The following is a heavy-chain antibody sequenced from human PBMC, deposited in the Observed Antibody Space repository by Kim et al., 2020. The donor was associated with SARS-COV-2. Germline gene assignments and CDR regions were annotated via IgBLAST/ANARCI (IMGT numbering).Heavy chain of an antibody. Sequence: SETLSLTCTVSGGSISSSSYYWGWIRQPPGKGLEWIGSIYYSGSTYYNPSLKSRVTISVDTSKNQFSLKLSSVTAADTAVYYCASLRVGATTGFDYWGQGTLVTVSS. CDR1: GGSISSSSYY. CDR2: IYYSGST. V-gene: IGHV4-39*07. J-gene: IGHJ4*02. CDR3: ASLRVGATTGFDY. D-gene: IGHD1-26*01.